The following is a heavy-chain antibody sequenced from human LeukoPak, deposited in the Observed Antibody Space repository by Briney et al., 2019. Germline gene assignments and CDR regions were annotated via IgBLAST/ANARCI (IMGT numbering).Heavy chain of an antibody. CDR3: AREGGGYSSSWYEGRHFDY. CDR2: INPNSGGT. CDR1: GYTFTGYY. Sequence: ASVKVSCKASGYTFTGYYMHWVRQAPGQGLEWMGWINPNSGGTNCAQKFQGRVTMTRDTSISTAYMELSRLRSDDTAVYYCAREGGGYSSSWYEGRHFDYWGQGTLVTVSS. D-gene: IGHD6-13*01. J-gene: IGHJ4*02. V-gene: IGHV1-2*02.